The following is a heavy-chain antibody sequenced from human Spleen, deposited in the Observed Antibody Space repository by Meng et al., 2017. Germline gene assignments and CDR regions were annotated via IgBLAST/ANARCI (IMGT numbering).Heavy chain of an antibody. V-gene: IGHV3-53*01. CDR3: VKGLYYHDKDCQY. CDR1: GFTVSSNY. D-gene: IGHD3-22*01. J-gene: IGHJ1*01. Sequence: GESLKISCAASGFTVSSNYMSWVRQAPGKGLEWVSVIYSGGSTYYADSVKGWFSISRDNSKNTLYLQMNSLRAEDTAVYYSVKGLYYHDKDCQYWGQGTLVTVSS. CDR2: IYSGGST.